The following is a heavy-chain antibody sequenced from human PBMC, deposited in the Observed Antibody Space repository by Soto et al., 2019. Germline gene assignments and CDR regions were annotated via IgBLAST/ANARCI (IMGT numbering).Heavy chain of an antibody. CDR3: AREQGSSVWYFWY. Sequence: QVQLVESGGGVVQPGRSLRLSCAESGFTFSSYGMHGVRQAPGKGLEWVAVIWYDGSNKYYADSVKGRFTISRDNSKNTLYLQMNILRAEDTAVYYGAREQGSSVWYFWYWGQGTLVTVSS. J-gene: IGHJ4*02. CDR2: IWYDGSNK. V-gene: IGHV3-33*01. CDR1: GFTFSSYG. D-gene: IGHD6-19*01.